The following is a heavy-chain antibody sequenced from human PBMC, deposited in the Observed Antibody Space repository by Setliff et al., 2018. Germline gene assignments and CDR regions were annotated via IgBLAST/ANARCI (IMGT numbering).Heavy chain of an antibody. CDR3: ARGGARGSPGKMDV. CDR2: IANGSST. D-gene: IGHD3-10*01. V-gene: IGHV3-21*05. Sequence: LRLSCAASGFTFSSYTMNWVRQAPGKGLEWLSYIANGSSTVYADSVKGRFTISRDNAKNTLYLQMNSLRAEDTAVYYCARGGARGSPGKMDVWGKGITVTVSS. J-gene: IGHJ6*04. CDR1: GFTFSSYT.